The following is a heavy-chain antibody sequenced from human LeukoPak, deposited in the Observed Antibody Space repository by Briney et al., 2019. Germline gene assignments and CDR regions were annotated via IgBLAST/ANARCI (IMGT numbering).Heavy chain of an antibody. CDR2: MNIDGSEK. Sequence: GGSLRLSCAASGFTFSNYWMGWVRQAPGKRPEWVANMNIDGSEKYYADSVKGRFSISRDNARNSVYLQMASLRVEDTAVYYCARDPVEWELLLDYWGQGTLVAVSS. J-gene: IGHJ4*02. D-gene: IGHD1-26*01. V-gene: IGHV3-7*01. CDR1: GFTFSNYW. CDR3: ARDPVEWELLLDY.